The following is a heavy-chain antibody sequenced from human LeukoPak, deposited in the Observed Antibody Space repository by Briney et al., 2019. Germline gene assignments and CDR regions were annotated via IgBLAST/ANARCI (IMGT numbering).Heavy chain of an antibody. CDR2: IIPIFGTA. CDR1: GGTFSSYA. V-gene: IGHV1-69*05. Sequence: ASVKVSCKASGGTFSSYAISWVRQAHGQGLEWMGGIIPIFGTANYAQKFQGRVTITTDESTSTAYMELSSLRSEDTAVYYCASQGPERGYSYGYLFDYWGQGTLVTVSS. CDR3: ASQGPERGYSYGYLFDY. J-gene: IGHJ4*02. D-gene: IGHD5-18*01.